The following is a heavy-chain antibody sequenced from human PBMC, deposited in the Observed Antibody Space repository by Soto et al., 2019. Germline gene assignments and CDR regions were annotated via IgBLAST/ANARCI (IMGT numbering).Heavy chain of an antibody. D-gene: IGHD4-4*01. Sequence: EVQLVESGGGLVQPGGSLRVYCAASGFTFSSHSMNWVRQTPGKGLEWVSYISSSGTTTYYANSVKGRFTISRDNAKDSLSLQMSSLRADDTAVYYCARVKTDTNYDCEYWGQGTLVTVSS. CDR2: ISSSGTTT. CDR1: GFTFSSHS. V-gene: IGHV3-48*01. J-gene: IGHJ4*02. CDR3: ARVKTDTNYDCEY.